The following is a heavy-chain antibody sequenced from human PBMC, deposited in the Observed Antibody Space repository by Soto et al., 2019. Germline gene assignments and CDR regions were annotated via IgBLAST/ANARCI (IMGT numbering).Heavy chain of an antibody. CDR1: GYTFTSYG. Sequence: QVQLVQSGAEVKKPGASVKVSCKASGYTFTSYGISWVRQAPGQGLEWMGWISAYNGNTNYAQKLQGRVNMTTDTYTSTAYMELRSLRSEDTAVYYCARPSPGTIAAAGTDGYYFDYWGQGTLVTVSS. CDR3: ARPSPGTIAAAGTDGYYFDY. V-gene: IGHV1-18*01. D-gene: IGHD6-13*01. J-gene: IGHJ4*02. CDR2: ISAYNGNT.